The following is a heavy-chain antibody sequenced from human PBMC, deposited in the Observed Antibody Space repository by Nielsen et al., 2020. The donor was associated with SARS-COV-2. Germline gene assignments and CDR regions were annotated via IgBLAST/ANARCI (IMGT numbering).Heavy chain of an antibody. CDR2: ITPSGSP. Sequence: GSLRLSCTVHREPFSGYSYSWVRQPPGQGLEWIGEITPSGSPKYNPSLRSRVAISVDTSKKQFSLKLSSVTAADSAVYYCANYIYDGTIPYFRDYWGQGTLVTVSS. V-gene: IGHV4-34*01. CDR1: REPFSGYS. D-gene: IGHD2-21*01. CDR3: ANYIYDGTIPYFRDY. J-gene: IGHJ4*02.